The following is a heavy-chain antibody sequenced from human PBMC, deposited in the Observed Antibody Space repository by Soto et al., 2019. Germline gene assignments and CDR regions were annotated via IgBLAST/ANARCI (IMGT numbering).Heavy chain of an antibody. J-gene: IGHJ6*02. CDR2: ISGSVSST. D-gene: IGHD6-19*01. Sequence: GGSLRLSCAASGFTFSSYAMSWVRQASGKGLEWVSAISGSVSSTYYADSVKGRFTISRDNSKNTLYLQMNSLRAEDTAVYYCAKSPGSGWAYYYYGMDVWGQGTTVTVSS. CDR1: GFTFSSYA. CDR3: AKSPGSGWAYYYYGMDV. V-gene: IGHV3-23*01.